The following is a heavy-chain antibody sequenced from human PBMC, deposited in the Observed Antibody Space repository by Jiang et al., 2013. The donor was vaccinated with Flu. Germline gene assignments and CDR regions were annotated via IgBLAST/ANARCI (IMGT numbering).Heavy chain of an antibody. D-gene: IGHD6-19*01. CDR1: GGSFSGYY. V-gene: IGHV4-34*01. Sequence: LLKPSETLSLTCAVYGGSFSGYYWSWIRQPPGKGLEWIGEINHSGSTNYNPSLKSRVTISVDTSKNQFSLKLSSVTAADTAVYYCARGAYSSGWLVIRNWYFDLWGRGTLVTVSS. CDR2: INHSGST. J-gene: IGHJ2*01. CDR3: ARGAYSSGWLVIRNWYFDL.